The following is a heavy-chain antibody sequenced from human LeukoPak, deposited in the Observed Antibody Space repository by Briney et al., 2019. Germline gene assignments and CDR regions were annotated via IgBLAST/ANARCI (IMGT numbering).Heavy chain of an antibody. CDR1: GFTFSGSA. CDR3: ARASRGNWFDP. J-gene: IGHJ5*02. CDR2: IGDDGSTT. Sequence: GGSLRLSCAASGFTFSGSAMHWVRQAPGKRLVWVSRIGDDGSTTAYADSVKGRFTISRDNAKNTLYLQMNSLRAEDTAVYYCARASRGNWFDPWGQGTLVTVSS. V-gene: IGHV3-74*01. D-gene: IGHD3-10*01.